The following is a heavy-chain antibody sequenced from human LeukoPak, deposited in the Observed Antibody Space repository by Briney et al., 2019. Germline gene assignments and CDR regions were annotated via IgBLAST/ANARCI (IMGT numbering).Heavy chain of an antibody. D-gene: IGHD4-23*01. CDR3: ARDLATVVTLGGGFDY. Sequence: ASVKVSCKASGYTFTDYFLHWVRQAPGQGLEWMGWINPNSGGTNYAQKFQGRVTMTRDTSISTAYMELSRLRSDDTAVYYCARDLATVVTLGGGFDYWGQGTLVTVSS. CDR1: GYTFTDYF. V-gene: IGHV1-2*02. CDR2: INPNSGGT. J-gene: IGHJ4*02.